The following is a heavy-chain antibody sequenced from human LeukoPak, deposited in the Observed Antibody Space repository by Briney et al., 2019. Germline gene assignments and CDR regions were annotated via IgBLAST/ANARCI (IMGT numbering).Heavy chain of an antibody. CDR2: IYSGGST. Sequence: GGSLRLSCAASGFTVSSSYMSWVRQAPGKGLEWVSVIYSGGSTDYADSVKGRFTISRDNSKNTLNLQMNSLRAEDTAIYYCARGVDSGYDIGAFDICGQGTMVTVSS. CDR3: ARGVDSGYDIGAFDI. CDR1: GFTVSSSY. D-gene: IGHD5-12*01. J-gene: IGHJ3*02. V-gene: IGHV3-53*01.